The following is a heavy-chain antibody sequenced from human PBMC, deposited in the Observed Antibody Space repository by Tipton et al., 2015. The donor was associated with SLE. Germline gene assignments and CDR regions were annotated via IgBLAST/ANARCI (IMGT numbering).Heavy chain of an antibody. Sequence: GSLRLSCAASGFTFSTSSMIWVRQAPGKGLEWVANIKEDGSEKYYVDSVKGRFTISRDNAKTSLYLQMNSLTAEDTAIYYCVKARGRIPDSWGQGTLVTVSS. V-gene: IGHV3-7*01. CDR2: IKEDGSEK. CDR3: VKARGRIPDS. CDR1: GFTFSTSS. J-gene: IGHJ4*02.